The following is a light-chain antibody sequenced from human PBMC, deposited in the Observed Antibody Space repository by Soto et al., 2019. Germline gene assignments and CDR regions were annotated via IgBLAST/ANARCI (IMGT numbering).Light chain of an antibody. CDR3: QQRQHWPIT. CDR1: ETIRGP. Sequence: EIVLTQSPATLSLSPGERATLSCRASETIRGPLAWYQQRPGQPPRLLIYDTSNRATGIPARFSGSGSGTAFTLTIRRLEPADIGVYYCQQRQHWPITFRKGTRLESX. V-gene: IGKV3-11*01. J-gene: IGKJ5*01. CDR2: DTS.